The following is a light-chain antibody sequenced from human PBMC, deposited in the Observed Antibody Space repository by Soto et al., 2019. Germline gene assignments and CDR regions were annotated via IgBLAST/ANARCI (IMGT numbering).Light chain of an antibody. CDR3: SSFTTTYFSV. CDR1: GGSIGAYYY. J-gene: IGLJ1*01. V-gene: IGLV2-14*01. CDR2: RVT. Sequence: QSPATQPVSVSGSLGQSITLSCTGSGGSIGAYYYVSWYQQHPVKAPKLIIYRVTHRPSRVSSRSSASKSAGTGSLTISALLAEDEADYYCSSFTTTYFSVFGPGPKVTVL.